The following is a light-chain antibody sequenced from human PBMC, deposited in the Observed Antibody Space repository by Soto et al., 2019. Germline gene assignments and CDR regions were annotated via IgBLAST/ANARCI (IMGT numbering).Light chain of an antibody. CDR1: ESVSSNF. CDR3: QQYGMT. Sequence: EIVLTQSPGTLSLSPGERATLSCRASESVSSNFFAWYQQKPGQAPRLLIYGASNRATGIPDRFSGSGSGTDFTLTISRLESEDFAVYYCQQYGMTFGGGTKVEIK. J-gene: IGKJ4*01. V-gene: IGKV3-20*01. CDR2: GAS.